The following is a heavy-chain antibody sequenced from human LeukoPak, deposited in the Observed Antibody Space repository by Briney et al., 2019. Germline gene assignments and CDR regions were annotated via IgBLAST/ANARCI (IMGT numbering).Heavy chain of an antibody. CDR3: AGSHSSTWYPDC. V-gene: IGHV6-1*01. CDR1: GDSVSSNSAT. D-gene: IGHD6-13*01. Sequence: SHTLSLTCAISGDSVSSNSATWNWIRKSPSRGLEWLGRTYYRSKWYNEYAASVKSRTTINPDTSKNQFSLHLNSVTPEDTAVYYCAGSHSSTWYPDCWGQGTLVTVSS. J-gene: IGHJ4*02. CDR2: TYYRSKWYN.